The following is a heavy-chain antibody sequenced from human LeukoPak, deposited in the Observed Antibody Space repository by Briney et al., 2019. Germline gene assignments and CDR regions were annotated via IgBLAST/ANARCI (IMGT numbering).Heavy chain of an antibody. D-gene: IGHD3-22*01. CDR2: ISGSGGST. J-gene: IGHJ3*02. V-gene: IGHV3-23*01. Sequence: GGSLRLSCAASGFTFSSYAMSWVRQAPGKGLEWVSAISGSGGSTYYADSVKGRFTISRDNSKNTLHLQMNSLRAEDTAVYYCAKDSPVDYYDSSGYYGGAFDIWGQGTMVTVSS. CDR1: GFTFSSYA. CDR3: AKDSPVDYYDSSGYYGGAFDI.